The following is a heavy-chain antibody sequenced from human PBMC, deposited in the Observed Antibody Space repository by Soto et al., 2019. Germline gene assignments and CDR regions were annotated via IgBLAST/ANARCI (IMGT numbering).Heavy chain of an antibody. Sequence: PSETLSLTCTVSGDSISSGSYFWSWIRQPPGKGLEWIGYIFYRGSTNHNPSLTGRVTFSVDTSKNQFSLRLRSVTAADTAVYYCARDMHAGFTHYFDPWGQGTLVTVSS. J-gene: IGHJ5*02. CDR3: ARDMHAGFTHYFDP. CDR1: GDSISSGSYF. V-gene: IGHV4-61*01. D-gene: IGHD1-26*01. CDR2: IFYRGST.